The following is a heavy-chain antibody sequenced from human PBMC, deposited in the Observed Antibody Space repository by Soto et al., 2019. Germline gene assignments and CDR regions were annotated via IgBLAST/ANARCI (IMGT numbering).Heavy chain of an antibody. V-gene: IGHV1-69*08. J-gene: IGHJ4*02. CDR3: AREEYYYGSGAFFDY. CDR1: GGTFSSYT. CDR2: IIPILGIA. D-gene: IGHD3-10*01. Sequence: QVQLVQSGAEVKKPGSSVKVSCKASGGTFSSYTISWVRQAPGQGLEWMGRIIPILGIANYAQKFQGRVTINADKSTSTAYMELSSLRSEDTAVYYCAREEYYYGSGAFFDYCGQGTLVTVS.